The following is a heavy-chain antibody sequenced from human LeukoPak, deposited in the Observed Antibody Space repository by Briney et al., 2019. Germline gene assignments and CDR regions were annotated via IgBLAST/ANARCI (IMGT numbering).Heavy chain of an antibody. Sequence: SETLSLTCSVSGGSVRSSSYYWGWIRQPPGKGLEWIASINYSGNTYYNPSLKSRVTISVDTSKNQFSLKLSSVTAADTAVYYCATRRIYYDFWSGYSTNHFDYWGQGTLVTVSS. D-gene: IGHD3-3*01. CDR2: INYSGNT. CDR3: ATRRIYYDFWSGYSTNHFDY. V-gene: IGHV4-39*07. CDR1: GGSVRSSSYY. J-gene: IGHJ4*02.